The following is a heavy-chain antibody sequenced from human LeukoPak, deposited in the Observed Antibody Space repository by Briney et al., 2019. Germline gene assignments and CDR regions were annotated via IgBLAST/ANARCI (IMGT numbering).Heavy chain of an antibody. CDR1: GGSISSYY. CDR2: IYTSGST. J-gene: IGHJ4*02. V-gene: IGHV4-4*07. Sequence: SETLSLTCTVSGGSISSYYWSWIRQPAGKGLEWIGRIYTSGSTNYNPSLKSRVTMSVDTSKNQFSLKLSSVTAADTAVYYCARQTPGTKYYDILTGYFYFDYWGQGTLVTVSS. CDR3: ARQTPGTKYYDILTGYFYFDY. D-gene: IGHD3-9*01.